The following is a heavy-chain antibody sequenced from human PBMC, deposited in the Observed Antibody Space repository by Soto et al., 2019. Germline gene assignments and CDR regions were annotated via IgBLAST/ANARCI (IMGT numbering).Heavy chain of an antibody. CDR2: IYPSDSDT. CDR1: DYGFAVYW. V-gene: IGHV5-51*01. CDR3: ARQIYDSDTGPNFQYYFDS. D-gene: IGHD3-22*01. J-gene: IGHJ4*02. Sequence: GESLKISCKGSDYGFAVYWIAWVRQMPGKGLEWMGIIYPSDSDTRYSPSFQGQVTISADKSISTAYLQWSSLRASDTAMYYCARQIYDSDTGPNFQYYFDSWGQGTPVTVSS.